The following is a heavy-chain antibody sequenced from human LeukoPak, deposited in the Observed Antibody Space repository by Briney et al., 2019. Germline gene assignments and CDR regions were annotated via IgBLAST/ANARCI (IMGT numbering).Heavy chain of an antibody. CDR3: ARGEWELLGGMDV. J-gene: IGHJ6*02. CDR2: ISSSSSYI. Sequence: GGSLRLSCAASGFTFGSYSMNWVRQAPGKGVEWVSSISSSSSYIYYADSVKGRFTISRDNAKNSLYLQMNSLRADDTAVYYCARGEWELLGGMDVWGQGTTVTVSS. CDR1: GFTFGSYS. D-gene: IGHD1-26*01. V-gene: IGHV3-21*01.